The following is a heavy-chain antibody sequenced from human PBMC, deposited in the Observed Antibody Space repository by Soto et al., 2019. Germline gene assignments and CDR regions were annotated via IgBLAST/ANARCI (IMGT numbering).Heavy chain of an antibody. CDR2: ISAYNGNT. D-gene: IGHD5-18*01. V-gene: IGHV1-18*01. Sequence: QVQLVQSGAEMKKPGASVKVSCKASGYTFTSYGISWVRQAPGQGLEWMGWISAYNGNTNYTQKLQGRVTMTTDTSTSTAYMELRSLRSDDTAVYYCASFQGYSYRNNWFDPWGQGTLVTVSS. CDR3: ASFQGYSYRNNWFDP. CDR1: GYTFTSYG. J-gene: IGHJ5*02.